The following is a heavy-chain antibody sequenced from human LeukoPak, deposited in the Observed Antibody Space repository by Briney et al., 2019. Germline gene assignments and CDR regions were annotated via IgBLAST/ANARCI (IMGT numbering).Heavy chain of an antibody. CDR1: GGSFSGYY. V-gene: IGHV4-34*01. CDR2: INHSGST. CDR3: ARGWLVVLSYDY. Sequence: SETLSLTCAVYGGSFSGYYWSWIRQPPGKGLEWIGEINHSGSTNYNPSLKSRVTISVDTSKNQFSLKLSSVTAADTAVYYRARGWLVVLSYDYWGQGTLVTVSS. J-gene: IGHJ4*02. D-gene: IGHD3-10*01.